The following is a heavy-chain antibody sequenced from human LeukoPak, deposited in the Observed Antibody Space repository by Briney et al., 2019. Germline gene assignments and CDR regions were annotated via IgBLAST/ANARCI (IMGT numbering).Heavy chain of an antibody. Sequence: PGGSRRLSCVAAGFTSSSHWMRCDRHAPGDGPVWVSRINSEGSSTRHANFVKGRFTISRDNANNTLYLQMNSLRAEDTAAYYCARDSGYPDAFDIWGQGTMVIVSS. V-gene: IGHV3-74*01. CDR3: ARDSGYPDAFDI. CDR2: INSEGSST. CDR1: GFTSSSHW. D-gene: IGHD3-10*01. J-gene: IGHJ3*02.